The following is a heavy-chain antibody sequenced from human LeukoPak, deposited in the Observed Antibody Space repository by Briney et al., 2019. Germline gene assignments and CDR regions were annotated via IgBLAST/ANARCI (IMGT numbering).Heavy chain of an antibody. J-gene: IGHJ4*02. Sequence: SETLSLTCTVSGGSISSYYWSWIRQPPGKGLEWIGYIYYSGSTNYNPSLKSRVTISVDTSKNQFSLKLSSVTAADTAVYYCARGRPYYYGSGSYYNSWGQGTLVTVSS. CDR1: GGSISSYY. D-gene: IGHD3-10*01. V-gene: IGHV4-59*08. CDR3: ARGRPYYYGSGSYYNS. CDR2: IYYSGST.